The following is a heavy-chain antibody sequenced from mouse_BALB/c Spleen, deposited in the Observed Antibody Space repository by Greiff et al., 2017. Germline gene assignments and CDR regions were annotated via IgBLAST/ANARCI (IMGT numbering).Heavy chain of an antibody. V-gene: IGHV3-6*02. D-gene: IGHD4-1*01. J-gene: IGHJ3*01. CDR3: AAGTWFAY. CDR1: GYSITSGYY. CDR2: ISYDGSN. Sequence: EVKVEESGPGLVKPSQSLSLTCSVTGYSITSGYYWNWIRQFPGNKLEWMGYISYDGSNNYNPSLKNRISITRDTSKNQFFLKLNSVTTEDTATYYCAAGTWFAYWGQGTLVTVSA.